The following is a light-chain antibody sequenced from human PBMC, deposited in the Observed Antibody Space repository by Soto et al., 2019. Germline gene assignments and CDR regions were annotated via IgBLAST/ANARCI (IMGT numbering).Light chain of an antibody. CDR3: SSYTGSSTLVV. Sequence: QSALTQPASVSGSPGQSITISCTGTSSDVGGYNYVSWYQQHPGKAPKLMIYEVSNRPSGVPNRFSGSKSGNTASLSISWLQSEDEADYHCSSYTGSSTLVVFGGGTKLTVL. V-gene: IGLV2-14*01. J-gene: IGLJ2*01. CDR1: SSDVGGYNY. CDR2: EVS.